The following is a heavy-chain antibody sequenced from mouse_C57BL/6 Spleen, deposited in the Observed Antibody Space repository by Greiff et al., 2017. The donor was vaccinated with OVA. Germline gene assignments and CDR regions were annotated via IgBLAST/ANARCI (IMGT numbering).Heavy chain of an antibody. CDR3: ARSMVTTWFAY. Sequence: QVQLQQPGAELVMPGASVKLSCKASGYTFTSYWMHWVKQRPGQGLEWIGEIDPSDSYTNYNQKFKGKSTLTVDKSSSTAYMQLSSLTSEDSAVYYCARSMVTTWFAYWGQGTLVTVSA. CDR1: GYTFTSYW. J-gene: IGHJ3*01. D-gene: IGHD2-2*01. CDR2: IDPSDSYT. V-gene: IGHV1-69*01.